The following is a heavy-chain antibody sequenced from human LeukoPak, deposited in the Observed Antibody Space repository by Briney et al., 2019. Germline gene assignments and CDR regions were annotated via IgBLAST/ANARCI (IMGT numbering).Heavy chain of an antibody. CDR3: AAFITTYYYYYGMDV. D-gene: IGHD3-22*01. CDR2: ISAYNGNT. J-gene: IGHJ6*02. CDR1: GYTFTSYG. Sequence: ASVKVSCKASGYTFTSYGISWVRQAPGQGLEWMGWISAYNGNTNYAQKLQGRVTMTTDTSTSTAYMELRSLRSDDTAVYYCAAFITTYYYYYGMDVWGQGTTVTVSS. V-gene: IGHV1-18*01.